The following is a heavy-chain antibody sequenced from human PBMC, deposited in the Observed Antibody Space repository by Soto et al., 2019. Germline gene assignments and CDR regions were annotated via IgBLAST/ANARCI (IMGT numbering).Heavy chain of an antibody. CDR2: ISWNSGSI. CDR1: GFTFDDYA. Sequence: EVQLVESGGGLVQPGRSLRLSCAASGFTFDDYAMHWVRQAPGKGLEWVSGISWNSGSIGYADSVKGRFTISRDNAKNSLYLQMNSLRAEDTALYYCAKGLIAVAGPAPGSAAFDIWGQGTMVTVSS. J-gene: IGHJ3*02. CDR3: AKGLIAVAGPAPGSAAFDI. D-gene: IGHD6-19*01. V-gene: IGHV3-9*01.